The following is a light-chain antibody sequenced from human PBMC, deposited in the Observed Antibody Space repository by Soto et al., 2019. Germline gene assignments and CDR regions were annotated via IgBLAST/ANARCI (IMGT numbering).Light chain of an antibody. V-gene: IGKV3-20*01. CDR3: QHYGTSLWT. Sequence: EIVLTQSPGTLPLSPGERATLSCRASQSVSSSYLAWYQQRPGQAPRLLIYTASSRAPGIPDRFSGSGSGTDFTLTISRLEPEDFAVYYCQHYGTSLWTFGQGTKVDIK. J-gene: IGKJ1*01. CDR1: QSVSSSY. CDR2: TAS.